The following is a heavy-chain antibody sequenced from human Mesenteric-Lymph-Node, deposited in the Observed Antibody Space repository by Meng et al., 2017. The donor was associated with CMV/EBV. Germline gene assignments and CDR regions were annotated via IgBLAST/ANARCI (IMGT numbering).Heavy chain of an antibody. CDR2: IYYSGGT. V-gene: IGHV4-59*01. D-gene: IGHD2-2*01. Sequence: GSLRLSCTVSGGSISNYYWSWIRQSPGKGLEWIGYIYYSGGTNYNPSLKSRVTISVDTSKNQFSLRLSSVTAADTAVYYCARRAPVPAAWYFDLWGRGTLVTVSS. CDR1: GGSISNYY. CDR3: ARRAPVPAAWYFDL. J-gene: IGHJ2*01.